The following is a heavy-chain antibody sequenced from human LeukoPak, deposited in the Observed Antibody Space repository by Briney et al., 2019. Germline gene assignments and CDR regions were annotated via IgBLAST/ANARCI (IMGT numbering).Heavy chain of an antibody. Sequence: GGSLRLSCAASGFTFSSYAMHWVRQAPDKGLEWVAAIWYDGSKTYYADPVKGRFTISRDKSKNTLYLQMNSLRAEDTALYYCAREGGYCSGDSCYSGYFDYWGQGTLVTVSP. CDR1: GFTFSSYA. J-gene: IGHJ4*02. CDR3: AREGGYCSGDSCYSGYFDY. V-gene: IGHV3-33*01. CDR2: IWYDGSKT. D-gene: IGHD2-15*01.